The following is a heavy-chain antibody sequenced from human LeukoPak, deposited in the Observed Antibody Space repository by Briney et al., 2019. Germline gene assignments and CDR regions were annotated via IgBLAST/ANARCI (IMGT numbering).Heavy chain of an antibody. CDR2: ITPNSGGT. CDR3: AREGVLRYFDWLLPFDY. J-gene: IGHJ4*02. V-gene: IGHV1-2*06. Sequence: ASVNVSCKASGYTFTGYYMHWVRQAPGQGLKWLGRITPNSGGTNYAQKFQGRVTMTRDTSISTAYMELSRLRSDDTAVYYCAREGVLRYFDWLLPFDYWGQGTLVTVSS. D-gene: IGHD3-9*01. CDR1: GYTFTGYY.